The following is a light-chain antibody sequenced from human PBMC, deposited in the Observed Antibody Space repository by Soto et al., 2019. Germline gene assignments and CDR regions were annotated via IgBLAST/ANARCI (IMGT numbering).Light chain of an antibody. J-gene: IGLJ1*01. V-gene: IGLV2-8*01. CDR3: SSYAGSNKGYV. Sequence: QSALTQPPSASGSPGQSVTISCTGASSDVGGYNYVSWYQQHPGKAPKPMIYEVSKRPSGVPDRFSGSKSGNTASLTVSGLQAEDEADYYCSSYAGSNKGYVFGTG. CDR2: EVS. CDR1: SSDVGGYNY.